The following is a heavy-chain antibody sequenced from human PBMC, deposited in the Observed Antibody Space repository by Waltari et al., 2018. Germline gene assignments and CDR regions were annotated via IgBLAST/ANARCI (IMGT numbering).Heavy chain of an antibody. CDR1: GGSFRGYY. CDR2: INHSGST. CDR3: ARGRYSSGWYY. J-gene: IGHJ4*02. Sequence: QVQLQQWGAGLLKPSETLSLTCAVYGGSFRGYYWSWIRQPPGKGLEWIGEINHSGSTNDSPSLKSRVTMSVDAAKSQFALKRVSVTAADTAVYYWARGRYSSGWYYWGQGTLVTVSS. D-gene: IGHD6-19*01. V-gene: IGHV4-34*01.